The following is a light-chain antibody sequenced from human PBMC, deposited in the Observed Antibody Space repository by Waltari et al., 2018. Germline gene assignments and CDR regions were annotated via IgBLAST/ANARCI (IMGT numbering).Light chain of an antibody. J-gene: IGKJ1*01. Sequence: DIQMTQSPSTLSASVGDRVTITCRASQSISTWVAWYQQKPGKAPKLLIYKASSLESGVPSRFSGSGSGTEFTLTISSLQPDDFATYYCQYSTTFGQGTKVEIK. CDR2: KAS. CDR1: QSISTW. CDR3: QYSTT. V-gene: IGKV1-5*03.